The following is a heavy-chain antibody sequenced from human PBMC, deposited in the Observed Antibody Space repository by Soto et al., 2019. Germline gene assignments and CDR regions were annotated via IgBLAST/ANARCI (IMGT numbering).Heavy chain of an antibody. CDR1: GASISSSNW. CDR3: ARGSTWYRNYFET. CDR2: IYHSGST. V-gene: IGHV4-4*02. Sequence: HVQLQQSGPGLVKPSGTLSLTCAVSGASISSSNWWSWVRQPPGKGPEWIGEIYHSGSTSYNPSLQSRVTISVDRSKDQFSLKLTSMTAADTAVYYCARGSTWYRNYFETWGQGTLVTVSS. D-gene: IGHD6-13*01. J-gene: IGHJ5*02.